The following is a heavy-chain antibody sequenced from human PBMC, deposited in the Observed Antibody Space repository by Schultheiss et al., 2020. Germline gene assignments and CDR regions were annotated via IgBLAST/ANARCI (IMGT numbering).Heavy chain of an antibody. Sequence: SETLSLTCTVSGGSISSSSYYWSWIRQPPGKGLEWIGSIYHSGSTYYNPSLKSRVTISVDTSKNQFSLKLSSVTAADTAVYYCAREGGGNWLYYFDYWGQGTLVTVSS. D-gene: IGHD4-23*01. CDR2: IYHSGST. J-gene: IGHJ4*02. CDR3: AREGGGNWLYYFDY. CDR1: GGSISSSSYY. V-gene: IGHV4-39*07.